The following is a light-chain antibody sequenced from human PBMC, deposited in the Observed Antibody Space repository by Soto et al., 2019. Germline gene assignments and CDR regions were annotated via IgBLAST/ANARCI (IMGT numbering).Light chain of an antibody. Sequence: QSVLTQPPSVSGAPGQRLTISCTGSTSNIGADYDVYWYQVLPGTAPRLLIYGNSIRPSGVPDRFSGSKSGTSASLAITGLQAEDEAEYYCQSYDSRPTGVFGTGTKVTVL. V-gene: IGLV1-40*01. CDR2: GNS. CDR3: QSYDSRPTGV. CDR1: TSNIGADYD. J-gene: IGLJ1*01.